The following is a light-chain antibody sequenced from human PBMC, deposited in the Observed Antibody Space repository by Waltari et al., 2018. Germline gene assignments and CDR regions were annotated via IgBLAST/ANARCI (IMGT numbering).Light chain of an antibody. CDR3: QQSYSLPLT. Sequence: DIQMTQSPSSLSASLADRVTITCRASRTISNDLNWYQQKPGKAPKLLIYSAFRLQSGVPSRFSGGGSGTDFTLTISSRQAEDFATYYCQQSYSLPLTFGGGTKVEMK. J-gene: IGKJ4*01. V-gene: IGKV1-39*01. CDR2: SAF. CDR1: RTISND.